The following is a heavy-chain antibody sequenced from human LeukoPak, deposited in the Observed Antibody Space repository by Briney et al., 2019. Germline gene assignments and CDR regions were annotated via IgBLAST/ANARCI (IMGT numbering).Heavy chain of an antibody. CDR1: GFTFSDYY. V-gene: IGHV3-11*04. J-gene: IGHJ4*02. CDR2: ISSSGSTI. D-gene: IGHD5-24*01. CDR3: ATGAGWLQYDY. Sequence: GGSLRLSCAASGFTFSDYYMSWIRQAPGKGLEWVSYISSSGSTIYYADSVKGRFTISRDNSKNTLYLQMNSLRAEDTAVYYCATGAGWLQYDYWGQGTLVTVSS.